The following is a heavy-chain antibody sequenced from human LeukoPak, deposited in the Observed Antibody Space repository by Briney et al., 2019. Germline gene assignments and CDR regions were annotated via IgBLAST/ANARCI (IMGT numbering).Heavy chain of an antibody. Sequence: SETLSLTCTVSGGSISSYYWSWIRQPPGRGLEWIGYIYYSGSTSYNSSLKSRVTISVDPSKNQFSLKLSSVTAADTAVYYCARDRTSYGYFDYWGQGTLVTVSS. D-gene: IGHD5-18*01. CDR2: IYYSGST. J-gene: IGHJ4*02. CDR3: ARDRTSYGYFDY. CDR1: GGSISSYY. V-gene: IGHV4-59*01.